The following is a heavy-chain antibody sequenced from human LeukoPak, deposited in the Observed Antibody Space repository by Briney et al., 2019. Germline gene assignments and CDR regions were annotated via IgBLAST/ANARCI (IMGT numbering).Heavy chain of an antibody. J-gene: IGHJ6*03. CDR1: GFSFSSYA. CDR2: MSSSDDGR. V-gene: IGHV3-23*01. Sequence: GGSLRLSCATSGFSFSSYAMSWVRQAPGKGLEWVSAMSSSDDGRYYAASVRGRFTISRDTSRSTLYLQMNSLRAEDTAVYYCARDLTMVYYYYYMDVWGKGTTVTISS. CDR3: ARDLTMVYYYYYMDV. D-gene: IGHD3-10*01.